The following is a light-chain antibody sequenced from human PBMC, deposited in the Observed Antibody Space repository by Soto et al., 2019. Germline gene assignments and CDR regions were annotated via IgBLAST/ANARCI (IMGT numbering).Light chain of an antibody. CDR1: QGVSGSY. CDR3: QQYGNSRT. J-gene: IGKJ1*01. Sequence: ETVLTQSPGTLSLSPGERATLSCRASQGVSGSYLAWYQQKPGQAPRLLIYGASSRATGIPDRFSGSGSGTDFTLTISRLEPEDFAVYYCQQYGNSRTFGQGTKVEIK. CDR2: GAS. V-gene: IGKV3-20*01.